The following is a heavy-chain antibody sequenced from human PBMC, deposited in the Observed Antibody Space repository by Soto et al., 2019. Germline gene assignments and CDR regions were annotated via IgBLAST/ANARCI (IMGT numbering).Heavy chain of an antibody. V-gene: IGHV1-8*01. CDR1: GYTFTDYD. CDR2: MNPNNGNT. J-gene: IGHJ4*02. CDR3: ARNTRQTGDFDY. Sequence: VASVKGSCKDSGYTFTDYDINWMRQATGQGLEWMGWMNPNNGNTGYAQKFQGRVTMTRDTSTSTAYMELSSLTSDDTAVYYCARNTRQTGDFDYWGQGTLVTVSS. D-gene: IGHD7-27*01.